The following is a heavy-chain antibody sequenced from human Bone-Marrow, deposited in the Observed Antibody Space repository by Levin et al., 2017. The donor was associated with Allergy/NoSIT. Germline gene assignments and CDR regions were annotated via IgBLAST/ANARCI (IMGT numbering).Heavy chain of an antibody. CDR3: ARDLTRTSCYFDY. D-gene: IGHD2-2*01. CDR2: ISSSSSYI. Sequence: GESLKISCAASGFTFSSYSMNWVRQAPGKGLEWVSSISSSSSYIYYADSVKGRFTISRDNAKNSLYLQMNSLRAEDTAVYYCARDLTRTSCYFDYWGQGTLVTVSS. J-gene: IGHJ4*02. CDR1: GFTFSSYS. V-gene: IGHV3-21*01.